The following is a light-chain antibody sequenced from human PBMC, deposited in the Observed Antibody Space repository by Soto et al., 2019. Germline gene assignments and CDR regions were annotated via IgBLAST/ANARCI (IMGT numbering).Light chain of an antibody. CDR1: QDISNY. V-gene: IGKV1-33*01. J-gene: IGKJ4*01. CDR2: DSS. Sequence: DIQMTQSPSSLSASVGDRVTITCQASQDISNYLNWYQQKPGKAPKLLIYDSSNLETGVPSRFSGSGSGTDFIFTISSLQPEDIATYYCQQYDNLPLTFGGGTKVE. CDR3: QQYDNLPLT.